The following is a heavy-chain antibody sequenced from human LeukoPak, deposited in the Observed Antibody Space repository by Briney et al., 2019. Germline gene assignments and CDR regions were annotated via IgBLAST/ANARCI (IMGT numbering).Heavy chain of an antibody. D-gene: IGHD6-13*01. CDR1: GFTFSSYA. J-gene: IGHJ4*02. Sequence: GGSLRLSCAASGFTFSSYAMSWVRQAPGKGLEWVSAISSNGGDTYYADSVKGRFTISRDNSKNTLYVQMNSLRAEDTAVYYCAKEQRLYSSSPFDYWGQGTLVTVSS. CDR2: ISSNGGDT. CDR3: AKEQRLYSSSPFDY. V-gene: IGHV3-23*01.